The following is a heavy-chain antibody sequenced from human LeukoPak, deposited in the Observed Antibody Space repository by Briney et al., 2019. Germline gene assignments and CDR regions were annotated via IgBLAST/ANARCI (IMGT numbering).Heavy chain of an antibody. CDR3: ARSGGFRYSSSWYYFDY. Sequence: PSETLSLTCAVSGYSISSGYYWGWIRQPPGKGLEWIGSIYYSGSTYYNPSLKSRVTISVDTSKNQFSLKLSSVTAADTAVYYCARSGGFRYSSSWYYFDYWGQGTLVTVSS. D-gene: IGHD6-13*01. CDR2: IYYSGST. CDR1: GYSISSGYY. J-gene: IGHJ4*02. V-gene: IGHV4-38-2*01.